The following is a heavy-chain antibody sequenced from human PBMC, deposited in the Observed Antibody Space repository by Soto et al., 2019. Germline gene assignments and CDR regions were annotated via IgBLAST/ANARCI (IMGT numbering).Heavy chain of an antibody. J-gene: IGHJ4*02. V-gene: IGHV3-30-3*01. CDR1: GFIFSSSA. Sequence: PGGSLRLSCAASGFIFSSSAMHWVRQALGKGLEWVAVISYDGTDKYYADSVKGRFTISRDNSKNTLYLQMNGLRAEDTAVYYCARGHTHDSNAYCTHWGQGTLVTVSS. D-gene: IGHD3-22*01. CDR3: ARGHTHDSNAYCTH. CDR2: ISYDGTDK.